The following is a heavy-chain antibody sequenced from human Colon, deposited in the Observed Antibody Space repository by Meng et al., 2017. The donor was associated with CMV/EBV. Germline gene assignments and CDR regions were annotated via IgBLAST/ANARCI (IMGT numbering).Heavy chain of an antibody. CDR1: GYTFTGHH. CDR2: VNPKNGGF. J-gene: IGHJ4*02. Sequence: ASVKVSCKASGYTFTGHHVHWVQRAPGQGLEWMGWVNPKNGGFNYARKFLGRVTLTRDTSTSTAYMELSRLTSDDTAVYFCAKSSHDFWTGYSSPFDFWGQGTVVTVPQ. CDR3: AKSSHDFWTGYSSPFDF. D-gene: IGHD3/OR15-3a*01. V-gene: IGHV1-2*02.